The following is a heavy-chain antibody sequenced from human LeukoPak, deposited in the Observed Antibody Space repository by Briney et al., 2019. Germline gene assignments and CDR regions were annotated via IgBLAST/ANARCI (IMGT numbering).Heavy chain of an antibody. Sequence: GGSLRLSCAASGSTFSSHTMNWVRQAPGKGLEWISYISNTGSVIYYADSVKGRFTISRDNAKNSLYLQMNSLRAEDTAVYYCARDRGKASSAIDYWGQGTLVTVSS. CDR3: ARDRGKASSAIDY. CDR2: ISNTGSVI. V-gene: IGHV3-48*04. CDR1: GSTFSSHT. D-gene: IGHD6-19*01. J-gene: IGHJ4*02.